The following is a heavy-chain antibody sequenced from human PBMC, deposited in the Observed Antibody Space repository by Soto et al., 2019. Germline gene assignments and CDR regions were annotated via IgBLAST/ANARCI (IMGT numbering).Heavy chain of an antibody. CDR3: ATANWSHHYFDP. D-gene: IGHD1-1*01. CDR1: GYSISSGYY. V-gene: IGHV4-38-2*01. CDR2: IYHGGST. J-gene: IGHJ5*02. Sequence: PSENLSLTCAVSGYSISSGYYLVWLRQPPGKGLEWIGSIYHGGSTYYNPSLNSRVTLSIDMTNNQFSLKVTSVTAADTAVYYCATANWSHHYFDPWGQGTLVTVSS.